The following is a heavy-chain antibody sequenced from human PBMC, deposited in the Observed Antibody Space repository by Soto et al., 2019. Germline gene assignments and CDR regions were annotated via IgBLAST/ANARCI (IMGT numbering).Heavy chain of an antibody. D-gene: IGHD6-19*01. CDR1: GYTFTSYY. CDR3: ARGYSSGWYQGGAFDI. Sequence: ASVKVSCKGSGYTFTSYYMHWVRQAPGQGLEWMGIINPSGGSTSYAQKFQGRVTMTRDTSTSTVYMELSSLRSEDTAVYYCARGYSSGWYQGGAFDIWGQGTMVTVSS. CDR2: INPSGGST. J-gene: IGHJ3*02. V-gene: IGHV1-46*01.